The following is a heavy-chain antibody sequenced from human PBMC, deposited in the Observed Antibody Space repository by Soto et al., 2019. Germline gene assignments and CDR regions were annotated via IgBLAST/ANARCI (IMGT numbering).Heavy chain of an antibody. CDR3: VRHGRVQLRPFDY. J-gene: IGHJ4*02. V-gene: IGHV3-23*01. CDR2: ISGSGDKT. Sequence: PGGSLRLSCKASGFTFRSYAMSWVRHTPGKGLEWVSSISGSGDKTYYADSVKGRFTFSRDNSKNTLYLQMNSLRVEDTAVYYCVRHGRVQLRPFDYWGQGIQVTVSS. CDR1: GFTFRSYA. D-gene: IGHD1-1*01.